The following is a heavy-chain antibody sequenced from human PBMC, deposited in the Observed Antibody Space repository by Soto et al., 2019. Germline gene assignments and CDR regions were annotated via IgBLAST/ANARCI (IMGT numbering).Heavy chain of an antibody. J-gene: IGHJ6*02. CDR1: GFTFSSYA. V-gene: IGHV3-23*01. D-gene: IGHD2-21*02. Sequence: EVQLLESGGGLVQPGGSLRLSCAASGFTFSSYAMSWVRQAPGKGLEWVSAISGSGGSTYYADSVKGRFTISRDNSKNTLYLQMNSLRAEDTAVYYCAKSGGDYVYYYYYGMDVWGQGTTFTVSS. CDR3: AKSGGDYVYYYYYGMDV. CDR2: ISGSGGST.